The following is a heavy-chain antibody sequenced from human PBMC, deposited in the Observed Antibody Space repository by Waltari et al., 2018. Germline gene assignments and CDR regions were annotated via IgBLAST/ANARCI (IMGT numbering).Heavy chain of an antibody. CDR1: GGTFSSYA. J-gene: IGHJ6*02. D-gene: IGHD3-10*01. CDR3: VRDLPPPNYYGSGSYPEIPYYYYGMDV. Sequence: QVQLVPSGAEVKKPGSSVPVSCKASGGTFSSYAISWVPQAPGQGLEWMGRLNPYKDNTHDAQKFRGRVTITSDRSVSTAYMELSSLRSEDMVVYSCVRDLPPPNYYGSGSYPEIPYYYYGMDVWGQGTTVTVSS. CDR2: LNPYKDNT. V-gene: IGHV1-69*04.